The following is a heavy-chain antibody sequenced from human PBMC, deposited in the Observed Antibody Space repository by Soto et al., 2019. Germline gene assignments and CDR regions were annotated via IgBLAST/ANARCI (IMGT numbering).Heavy chain of an antibody. J-gene: IGHJ5*02. CDR1: GDSVSSNSAA. CDR3: AKWAIAASPNWFDP. Sequence: PSQTLSLTCAISGDSVSSNSAAWNWIRQSPSRGLEWLGRAYYRSQWYYDSAVSVRSRITVIPDTSKNQFSLQLNSVTPEDTAVYYCAKWAIAASPNWFDPWGQGTLVTVSS. D-gene: IGHD6-6*01. CDR2: AYYRSQWYY. V-gene: IGHV6-1*01.